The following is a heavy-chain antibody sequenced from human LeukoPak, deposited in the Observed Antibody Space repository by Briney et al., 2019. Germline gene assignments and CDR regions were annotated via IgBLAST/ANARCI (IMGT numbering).Heavy chain of an antibody. D-gene: IGHD6-19*01. J-gene: IGHJ4*02. CDR2: XXXXDYGGXT. CDR3: TRTSHVWYGSGSYCFDY. CDR1: XXTFXXXX. Sequence: PGGSLRLACTXSXXTFXXXXXXXXXXXXGXXXXWXGLXXXXDYGGXTEYAASVKDKFTISRDDSKSIAYLQMNSLKTEDTAVYYCTRTSHVWYGSGSYCFDYWGRGTLVTVSS. V-gene: IGHV3-49*03.